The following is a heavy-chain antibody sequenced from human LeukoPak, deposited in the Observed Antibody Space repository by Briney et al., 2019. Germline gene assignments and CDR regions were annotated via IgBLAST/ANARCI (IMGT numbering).Heavy chain of an antibody. V-gene: IGHV4-39*01. CDR3: ARRARGFGESPFDY. D-gene: IGHD3-10*01. J-gene: IGHJ4*02. Sequence: PSETLSLTCTLSGGSISSSSYYWGWIRRPPGKGLEWIGSIYYSGSTYYNPSLKSRVTISVDTSKNQFSLKLSSVTAADTAVYYCARRARGFGESPFDYWGQGTLVTVSS. CDR1: GGSISSSSYY. CDR2: IYYSGST.